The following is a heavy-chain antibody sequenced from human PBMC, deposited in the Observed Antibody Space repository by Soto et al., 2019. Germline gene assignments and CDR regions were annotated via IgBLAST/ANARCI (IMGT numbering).Heavy chain of an antibody. CDR2: INPNSGDT. V-gene: IGHV1-2*02. J-gene: IGHJ4*02. Sequence: ASVKVSCKASGYTFTGHYIHWVRQAPGQGLEWMGWINPNSGDTTYAQRFQGRVTMTRDTSTSTAYMELSRLRSDDTAVYYCAGTLFGALLRLTSEFDYWGQGSMVTLSS. D-gene: IGHD3-10*02. CDR1: GYTFTGHY. CDR3: AGTLFGALLRLTSEFDY.